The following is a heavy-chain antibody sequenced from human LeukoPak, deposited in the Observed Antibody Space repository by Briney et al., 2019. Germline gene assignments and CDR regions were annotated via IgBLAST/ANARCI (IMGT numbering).Heavy chain of an antibody. D-gene: IGHD6-13*01. CDR3: ARDKDNSSSWYYLSYYMDV. J-gene: IGHJ6*03. Sequence: GGSLRLSCAASGFTFSSYSMNWVRQAPGKGLEWVSSISSGSTYIYYADSVKGRFTISRDNAKNSLYLQMNSLRAEDTAVYYCARDKDNSSSWYYLSYYMDVWGKGTTVTVSS. V-gene: IGHV3-21*01. CDR2: ISSGSTYI. CDR1: GFTFSSYS.